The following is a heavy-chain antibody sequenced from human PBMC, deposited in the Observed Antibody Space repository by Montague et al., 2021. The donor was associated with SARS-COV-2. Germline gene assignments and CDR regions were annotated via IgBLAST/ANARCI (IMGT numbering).Heavy chain of an antibody. V-gene: IGHV3-30*04. J-gene: IGHJ6*02. CDR3: ARDWDGYDLDYGMDV. D-gene: IGHD5-12*01. CDR1: GFTFSNYA. CDR2: ISYDGSNK. Sequence: SRRLSWSASGFTFSNYAMHWVRQAPGKGLEWVAVISYDGSNKYYVDSVKGRFTISRDNSKNTLYQQMNSLRAEDTAVYYCARDWDGYDLDYGMDVWGQGTTVTVSS.